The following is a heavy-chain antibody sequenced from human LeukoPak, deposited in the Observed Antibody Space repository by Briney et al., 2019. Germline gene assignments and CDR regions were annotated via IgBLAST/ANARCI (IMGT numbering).Heavy chain of an antibody. CDR2: IYYSGST. V-gene: IGHV4-39*01. Sequence: PSETLSLTCTVSGGSISSSSYHWGWIRQPPGKGLEWIGSIYYSGSTYYNPSLKSRVTISVDTSKNQFSLRLRSVTAADTAMYYCTRHRCSRTDCRLGPKWFDPWGQGTLVTVSS. J-gene: IGHJ5*02. CDR1: GGSISSSSYH. D-gene: IGHD1-14*01. CDR3: TRHRCSRTDCRLGPKWFDP.